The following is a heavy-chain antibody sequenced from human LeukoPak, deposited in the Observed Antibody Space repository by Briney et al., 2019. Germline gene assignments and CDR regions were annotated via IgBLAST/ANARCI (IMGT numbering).Heavy chain of an antibody. D-gene: IGHD3-22*01. J-gene: IGHJ4*02. CDR3: GRTQDLIVTELDY. V-gene: IGHV3-30*04. Sequence: PGSSLRLSCAASGFTFSSYAMHWVRQAPGKGLEWVAVISYDGSNKYYADSVKGRFTISRHSPNNTLYLNMNSLRAGHMRVLLCGRTQDLIVTELDYWGQGTLVTVSA. CDR2: ISYDGSNK. CDR1: GFTFSSYA.